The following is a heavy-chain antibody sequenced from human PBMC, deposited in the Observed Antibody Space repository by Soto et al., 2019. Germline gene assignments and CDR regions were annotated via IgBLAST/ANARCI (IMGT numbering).Heavy chain of an antibody. J-gene: IGHJ4*02. D-gene: IGHD3-3*02. CDR3: ARLPSRHLVDY. V-gene: IGHV4-39*01. CDR2: MFYGVST. Sequence: ASETLSLTCTVSGSSINSSGYYWGWVRQPPGKGLEWIGSMFYGVSTYYNPSLKSRVTVSVDTSKNQFSLNLRSVTAADTAVYYCARLPSRHLVDYWGQGTLVTVSS. CDR1: GSSINSSGYY.